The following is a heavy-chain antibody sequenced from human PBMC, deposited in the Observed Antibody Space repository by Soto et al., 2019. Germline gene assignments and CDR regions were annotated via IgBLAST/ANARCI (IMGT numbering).Heavy chain of an antibody. CDR1: GFTFSNYA. J-gene: IGHJ4*02. D-gene: IGHD4-17*01. V-gene: IGHV3-30-3*01. CDR2: ISYDGGTK. CDR3: ARAPGFYGDFFDY. Sequence: GGSLRLSCAASGFTFSNYAVHWVRQAPGKGLEWVAVISYDGGTKNYADSVKGRFTISRDNSRNTLYLQMNSLRVEDTAVYYCARAPGFYGDFFDYWGQGSLVTVSS.